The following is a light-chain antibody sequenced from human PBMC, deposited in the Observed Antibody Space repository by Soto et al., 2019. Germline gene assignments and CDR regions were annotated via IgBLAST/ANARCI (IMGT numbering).Light chain of an antibody. CDR3: SSFTSKSTLI. CDR1: IRDVGAYNL. CDR2: EVR. J-gene: IGLJ2*01. V-gene: IGLV2-14*01. Sequence: QSALTQPASVSGSPGQSITISCAGTIRDVGAYNLVSWYQQYPGRAPQPILYEVRNRPSGISFRFSGFKSGNTASLTISGLQAEDEADYYCSSFTSKSTLIFGGGTKLTVL.